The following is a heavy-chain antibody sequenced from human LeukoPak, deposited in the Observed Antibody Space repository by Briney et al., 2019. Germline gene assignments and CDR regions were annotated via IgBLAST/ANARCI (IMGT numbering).Heavy chain of an antibody. Sequence: GASVKVSCKASGYTFTSYYMHWVRQAPGQGLEWMGIINPSGGNTSYAQKFQGRVTMTRDTSTSTVYMELSSLRSEDTAVYYCARSRIAAAPEDYWGQGTLVTVSS. CDR3: ARSRIAAAPEDY. J-gene: IGHJ4*02. V-gene: IGHV1-46*01. D-gene: IGHD6-13*01. CDR1: GYTFTSYY. CDR2: INPSGGNT.